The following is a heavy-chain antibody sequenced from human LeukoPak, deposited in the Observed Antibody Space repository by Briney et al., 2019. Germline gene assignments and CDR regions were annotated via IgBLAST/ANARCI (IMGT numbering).Heavy chain of an antibody. CDR1: GGTFSSYA. D-gene: IGHD6-13*01. J-gene: IGHJ4*02. CDR2: IIPIFGTA. V-gene: IGHV1-69*05. CDR3: ARDAPGYSSSWQNFDY. Sequence: ASVKVSCKASGGTFSSYAISWVRQAPGQGLEWMGRIIPIFGTANYAQKFQGRVTITTDGSTSTAYMELSSLRSEDTAVYYCARDAPGYSSSWQNFDYWGQGTLVTVSS.